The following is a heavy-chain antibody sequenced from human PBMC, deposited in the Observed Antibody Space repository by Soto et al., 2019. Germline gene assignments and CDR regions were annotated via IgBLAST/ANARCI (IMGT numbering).Heavy chain of an antibody. CDR2: ISGSGGST. V-gene: IGHV3-23*01. J-gene: IGHJ5*02. Sequence: EVQLLESGGGLVQPGGSLRLSCAASGFTFSSYAMSWVRQAPGKGLEWVSAISGSGGSTYYADSVKGRFTISRDNSKNTLYLQMNSLRAEDTAVYYCAKEGCSSTSCYLTPNWFDPWGQGTLVTVSS. CDR3: AKEGCSSTSCYLTPNWFDP. CDR1: GFTFSSYA. D-gene: IGHD2-2*01.